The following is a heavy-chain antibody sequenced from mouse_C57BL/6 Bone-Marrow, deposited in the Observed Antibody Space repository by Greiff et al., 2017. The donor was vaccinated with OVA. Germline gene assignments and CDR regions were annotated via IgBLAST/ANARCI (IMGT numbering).Heavy chain of an antibody. Sequence: QVQLQQSGPELVKPGASVKISCKASGYAFSSSWMNWVKQRPGKGLEWIGRIYPGDGDTNYNGKFKGKATLTADKSSSTAYLQLSSLTSEDSAVYFCAAIYESYFWFAYWGQGTLVTVTA. CDR3: AAIYESYFWFAY. D-gene: IGHD2-3*01. V-gene: IGHV1-82*01. CDR1: GYAFSSSW. J-gene: IGHJ3*01. CDR2: IYPGDGDT.